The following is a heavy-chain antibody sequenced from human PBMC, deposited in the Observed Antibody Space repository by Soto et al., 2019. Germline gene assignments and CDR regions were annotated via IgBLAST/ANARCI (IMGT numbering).Heavy chain of an antibody. CDR2: IYHSGTA. Sequence: QVQLQESGPGLVKPSGTLSLTCTVSGGSISNSNWWSWVRQPPGKGLEWIGEIYHSGTANYSPSLKSRVTISVDRSKNQFSLRLSSVTAADTAVYYCASGGATGFNYWGQGTLATVSS. CDR3: ASGGATGFNY. D-gene: IGHD1-26*01. J-gene: IGHJ4*02. V-gene: IGHV4-4*02. CDR1: GGSISNSNW.